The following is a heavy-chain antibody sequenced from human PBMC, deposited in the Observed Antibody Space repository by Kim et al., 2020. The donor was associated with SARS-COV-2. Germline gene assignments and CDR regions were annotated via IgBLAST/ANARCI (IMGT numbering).Heavy chain of an antibody. CDR3: ASGLSSSTSRWFDP. D-gene: IGHD2-2*01. V-gene: IGHV4-34*01. Sequence: SETLSLTCAVYGGSFSGYYWSWIRQPPGKGLEWIGEINHSGSTNYNPSLKSRVTISVDTSKNQFSLKLSSVTAADTAVYYCASGLSSSTSRWFDPWGQGTLVTVSS. CDR1: GGSFSGYY. CDR2: INHSGST. J-gene: IGHJ5*02.